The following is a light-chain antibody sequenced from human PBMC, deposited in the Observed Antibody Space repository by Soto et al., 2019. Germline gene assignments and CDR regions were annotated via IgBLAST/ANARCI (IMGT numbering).Light chain of an antibody. CDR2: GAS. Sequence: EFVLTQSPGTLSLSPGERATLSCRASQSVRSNYLAWYQQKPGQSPRLLIYGASNRATGIPDRFSGSGSGTDFTLTISRLEPEDFAVFYCQHYGSLAHTFGQGTTLEIK. J-gene: IGKJ2*01. CDR3: QHYGSLAHT. CDR1: QSVRSNY. V-gene: IGKV3-20*01.